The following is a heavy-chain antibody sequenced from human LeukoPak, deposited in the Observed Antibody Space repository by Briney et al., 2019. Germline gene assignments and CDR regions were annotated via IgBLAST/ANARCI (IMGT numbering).Heavy chain of an antibody. J-gene: IGHJ5*02. CDR1: GGSFSGYY. CDR3: ARGLGDYGDPNWFDP. Sequence: PSETLSLTCAVYGGSFSGYYWSWIRQPPGKGLEWIGEINHSGSTNYNPSLKSRVTISVDTSKNQFSLKLSSVTAADTAVYYCARGLGDYGDPNWFDPWGQGTLVTVSS. D-gene: IGHD4-17*01. V-gene: IGHV4-34*01. CDR2: INHSGST.